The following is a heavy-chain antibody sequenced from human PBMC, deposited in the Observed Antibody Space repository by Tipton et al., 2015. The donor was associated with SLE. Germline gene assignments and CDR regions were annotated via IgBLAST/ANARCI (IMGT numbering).Heavy chain of an antibody. V-gene: IGHV6-1*01. CDR2: TYYRSKLYN. Sequence: PGLVKPSQTLSLTCAISGDSVSSNSAAWNWIRQSPSRGLERLGGTYYRSKLYNDYAVSVKSRITINPDTSRNQFSLQLNAVTPEDTAVYYCARVGYSDSSANDAFDIWGQGTMVTVSS. D-gene: IGHD3-22*01. CDR3: ARVGYSDSSANDAFDI. J-gene: IGHJ3*02. CDR1: GDSVSSNSAA.